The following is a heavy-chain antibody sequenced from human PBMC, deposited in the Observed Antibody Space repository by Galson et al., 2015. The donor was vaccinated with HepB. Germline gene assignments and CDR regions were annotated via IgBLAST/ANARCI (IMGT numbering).Heavy chain of an antibody. J-gene: IGHJ1*01. CDR1: GGSISSYY. Sequence: ETLSLTCIVSGGSISSYYWSWIRQPPGKGLEWIGYIYYTGTDNYNNPSLKSRVTMTTDTSTSTAYMELRSLRSDDTAVYYCASCYGEPPYEYFQHWGQGTLVTVSS. D-gene: IGHD4-17*01. V-gene: IGHV4-59*01. CDR3: ASCYGEPPYEYFQH. CDR2: IYYTGTD.